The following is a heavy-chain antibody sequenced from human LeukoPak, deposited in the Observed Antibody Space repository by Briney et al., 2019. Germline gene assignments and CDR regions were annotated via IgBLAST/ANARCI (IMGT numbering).Heavy chain of an antibody. V-gene: IGHV3-23*01. CDR2: ISGISGST. D-gene: IGHD3-22*01. CDR3: AKRYYDSSGYRWFDY. Sequence: GGSLRLSCAASGFTFSSYAMSWVRQAPVKGLEWVSTISGISGSTYYADSVKGRFTISRDNSKNTLYLQMNSLRAEDTAVYYCAKRYYDSSGYRWFDYWGQGTLVTVSS. CDR1: GFTFSSYA. J-gene: IGHJ4*02.